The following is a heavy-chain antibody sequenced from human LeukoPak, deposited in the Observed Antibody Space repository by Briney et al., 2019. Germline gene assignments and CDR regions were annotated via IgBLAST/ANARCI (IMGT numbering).Heavy chain of an antibody. V-gene: IGHV3-23*01. CDR2: ISGSGGNT. Sequence: GGSLRLSCAASGFTFSSYWMTWVRQAPGKGLEWLSGISGSGGNTYYTDSVKGRFTISRDNSKGTLFLQMYSLRAEDTAIYYCAKRGDYDFWSGYNDFWGQGTLVTVSS. D-gene: IGHD3-3*01. CDR1: GFTFSSYW. CDR3: AKRGDYDFWSGYNDF. J-gene: IGHJ4*02.